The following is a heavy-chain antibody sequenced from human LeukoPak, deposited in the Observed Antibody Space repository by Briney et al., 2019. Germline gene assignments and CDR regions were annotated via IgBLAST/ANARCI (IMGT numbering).Heavy chain of an antibody. V-gene: IGHV4-39*01. D-gene: IGHD6-25*01. J-gene: IGHJ4*02. CDR2: IYYSGST. Sequence: PSETLSLTCTVSGGSISRSSYYWRWIRQPPGKALEGSGSIYYSGSTYYNPSLKSRVTISVDTSKNQSSLKLSSVTAADTAVYYCARHGGYGQQYFDHWGQGTLVTVSS. CDR1: GGSISRSSYY. CDR3: ARHGGYGQQYFDH.